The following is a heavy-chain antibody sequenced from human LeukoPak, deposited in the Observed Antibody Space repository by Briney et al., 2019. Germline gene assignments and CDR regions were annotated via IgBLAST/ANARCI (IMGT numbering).Heavy chain of an antibody. Sequence: GGSLRLSCAASGFTFDDYAMHWVRQAPGKGLEWVSGISWNSGSIGYADSVKGRFTISRDNAKNSLYLQMNSLRAEDTALYYCAKGPGMYYFDYWGQGTLVTVSS. V-gene: IGHV3-9*01. CDR1: GFTFDDYA. D-gene: IGHD1-26*01. CDR2: ISWNSGSI. J-gene: IGHJ4*02. CDR3: AKGPGMYYFDY.